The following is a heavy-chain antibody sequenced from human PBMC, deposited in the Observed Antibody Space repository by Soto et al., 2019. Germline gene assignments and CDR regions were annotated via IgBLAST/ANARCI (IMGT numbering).Heavy chain of an antibody. CDR1: GFTFSNYG. D-gene: IGHD3-10*01. CDR3: ATADYGSGSYDGPAY. Sequence: QVQLVESGGGVVQPGRSLRLSCAPSGFTFSNYGMHWVRQAPGKGLEWVAVVWYDGSNKYYADSVKGRFTISRDNSKNMLYLQMNSLRAEDTAVYYCATADYGSGSYDGPAYWGQGTLVTVSS. V-gene: IGHV3-33*01. CDR2: VWYDGSNK. J-gene: IGHJ4*02.